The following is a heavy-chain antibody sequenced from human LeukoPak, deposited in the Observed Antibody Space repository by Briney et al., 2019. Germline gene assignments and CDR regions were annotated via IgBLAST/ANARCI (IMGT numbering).Heavy chain of an antibody. V-gene: IGHV3-21*01. Sequence: GGSLRLSCAASGFTFSSYSMNWVRQAPGKGLEWVSSISSSSSYIYYADSVKGRFTISRDNAKNSLYLQMNSLRAEDTAVYYCARVGGMIVVGSNDAFDIWGQGTMVTVSS. CDR3: ARVGGMIVVGSNDAFDI. J-gene: IGHJ3*02. CDR1: GFTFSSYS. D-gene: IGHD3-22*01. CDR2: ISSSSSYI.